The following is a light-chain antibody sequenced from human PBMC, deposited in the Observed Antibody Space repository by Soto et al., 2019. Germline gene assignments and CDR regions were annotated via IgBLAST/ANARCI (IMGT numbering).Light chain of an antibody. J-gene: IGKJ1*01. CDR3: KQYNTYWT. Sequence: IQITHSPSTLSASVVDTVTITFLASQIISNWLAWYQQKPGKAPKVLIYDASSLETVVPSRFSGSGSGKEFTLTISSLQHDDFATYYCKQYNTYWTFGQGTKVDIK. V-gene: IGKV1-5*01. CDR2: DAS. CDR1: QIISNW.